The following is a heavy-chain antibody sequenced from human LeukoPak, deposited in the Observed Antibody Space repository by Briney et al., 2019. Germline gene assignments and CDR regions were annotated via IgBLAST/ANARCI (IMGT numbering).Heavy chain of an antibody. J-gene: IGHJ4*02. D-gene: IGHD2-15*01. Sequence: PGGSLRLSCAASGFTFNNYAMTWVRQTPGKGLQWVSAISGSGGRTYSVDSATGRFTISRDNSKNTLYLQMNSLRAEDTAIYYCAKGSRGNRPYYFDYWGQGTLVTVSS. V-gene: IGHV3-23*01. CDR3: AKGSRGNRPYYFDY. CDR2: ISGSGGRT. CDR1: GFTFNNYA.